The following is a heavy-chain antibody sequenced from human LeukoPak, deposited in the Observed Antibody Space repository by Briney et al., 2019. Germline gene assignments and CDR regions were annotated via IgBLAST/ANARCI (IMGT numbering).Heavy chain of an antibody. D-gene: IGHD2-2*01. CDR3: AKEQTSSGFFDY. J-gene: IGHJ4*02. Sequence: GGSLRLSCAPSGFPFSIYVMTWVRQAPGKGLEWLSGISPSGDTTYYADSVKGRFTISRNNSKNTLYLQMNSLRAEDRAVYYCAKEQTSSGFFDYWGQGTLVTVSS. CDR1: GFPFSIYV. CDR2: ISPSGDTT. V-gene: IGHV3-23*01.